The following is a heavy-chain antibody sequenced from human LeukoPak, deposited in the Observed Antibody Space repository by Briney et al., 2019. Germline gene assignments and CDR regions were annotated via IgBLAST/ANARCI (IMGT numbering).Heavy chain of an antibody. CDR3: AKGLPYESRAYYDRIFDE. D-gene: IGHD3-22*01. J-gene: IGHJ4*02. CDR2: ISGGGDTT. CDR1: GFSFSSYT. V-gene: IGHV3-23*01. Sequence: GGSLRLSCSASGFSFSSYTMTWVRQAPGKGPEWVSIISGGGDTTFYTDSVKGRFTISRDNSKNTLYLQMNSLRVEDTAVYYCAKGLPYESRAYYDRIFDEWGQGTLVTVSS.